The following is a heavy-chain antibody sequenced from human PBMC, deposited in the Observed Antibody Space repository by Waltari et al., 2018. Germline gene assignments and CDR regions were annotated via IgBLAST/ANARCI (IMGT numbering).Heavy chain of an antibody. CDR1: GGSISSYY. CDR3: ARGRGRVVVVPATDWYFDL. CDR2: IYTSGST. V-gene: IGHV4-4*07. D-gene: IGHD2-2*01. Sequence: QVQLQESGPGLVKPSETLSLTCTVSGGSISSYYWSWNRTRAGKGMEWIGRIYTSGSTNYTPSLKSRVTMSVDTSKNQCSLKLSSVTAADTAVYYCARGRGRVVVVPATDWYFDLWGRGTLVTVSS. J-gene: IGHJ2*01.